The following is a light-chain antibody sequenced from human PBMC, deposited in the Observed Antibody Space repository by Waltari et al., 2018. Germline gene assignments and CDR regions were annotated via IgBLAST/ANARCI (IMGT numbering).Light chain of an antibody. Sequence: DIQVTQSPSSLSAAVGDRVSITCRASQSIGNYLNWYQQKPGKAPKLLIYSESSLQSGVPSRFSGSGSGTDFTLTITSLQPEDFAIYYCQETYSSPPSTFGQGTKVESK. CDR1: QSIGNY. V-gene: IGKV1-39*01. J-gene: IGKJ1*01. CDR2: SES. CDR3: QETYSSPPST.